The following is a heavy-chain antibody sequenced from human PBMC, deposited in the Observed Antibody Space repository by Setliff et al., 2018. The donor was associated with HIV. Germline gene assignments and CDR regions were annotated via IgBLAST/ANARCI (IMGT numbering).Heavy chain of an antibody. V-gene: IGHV4-59*08. D-gene: IGHD2-21*02. J-gene: IGHJ2*01. CDR1: GGSISSHY. CDR2: INHRGST. CDR3: ARHDGTYCGGDCYLLGYFDL. Sequence: SETLSLTCTVSGGSISSHYWSWIRQPPGKGLEWIGEINHRGSTTYNPSLRSRVTISVDTSKNQFSLKLSSVTAADTAVYYCARHDGTYCGGDCYLLGYFDLWGRGTLVTVSS.